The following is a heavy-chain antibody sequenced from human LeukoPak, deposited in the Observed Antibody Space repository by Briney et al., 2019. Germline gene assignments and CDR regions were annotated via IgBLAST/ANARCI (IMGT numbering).Heavy chain of an antibody. CDR1: GFTFSSYG. Sequence: GRSLRLSCAASGFTFSSYGMHWVRQAPGKGLEWVAVIWYDGSNKYYADSVKGRFTISRDNSKNTLYLQMNSLRAEDTAVYYCARESGFGELYWFDPWGQGTLVTVSS. CDR3: ARESGFGELYWFDP. V-gene: IGHV3-33*01. J-gene: IGHJ5*02. CDR2: IWYDGSNK. D-gene: IGHD3-10*01.